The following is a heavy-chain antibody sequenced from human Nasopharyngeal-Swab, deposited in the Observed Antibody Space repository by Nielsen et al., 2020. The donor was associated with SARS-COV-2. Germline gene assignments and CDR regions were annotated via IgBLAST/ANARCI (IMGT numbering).Heavy chain of an antibody. CDR1: GGSISSGGYY. V-gene: IGHV4-31*03. D-gene: IGHD3-10*01. CDR2: IYYNGST. J-gene: IGHJ5*02. Sequence: SETLSLTCTVSGGSISSGGYYWSWIRQHPGKGLEWIGYIYYNGSTYYNPSLKSRVTISVDTSKNQFSLKLSSVTAADTAVYYCASVPSGSYYLYWFDPWGQGTLVTVSS. CDR3: ASVPSGSYYLYWFDP.